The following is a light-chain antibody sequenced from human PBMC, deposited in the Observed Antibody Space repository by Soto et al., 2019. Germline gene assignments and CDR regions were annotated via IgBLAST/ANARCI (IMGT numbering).Light chain of an antibody. V-gene: IGKV3-15*01. J-gene: IGKJ1*01. CDR1: ETVATN. CDR2: GAS. CDR3: QQYFEWPPMT. Sequence: EVVMTQSLATLSVSPGERATLSCRASETVATNLAWYQQKPGQAPRLLISGASTRADGISDRFRGSGSGTEFTLTISSLRSEDSAIYYCQQYFEWPPMTFGQGTK.